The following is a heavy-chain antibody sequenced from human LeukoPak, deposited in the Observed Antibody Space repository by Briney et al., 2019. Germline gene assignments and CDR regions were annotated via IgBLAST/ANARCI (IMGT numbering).Heavy chain of an antibody. CDR2: INHSGST. D-gene: IGHD6-13*01. J-gene: IGHJ4*02. CDR3: ATDQRGIAAAY. CDR1: GGSFSGYY. V-gene: IGHV4-34*01. Sequence: SETLSLTCAVYGGSFSGYYWSWIRQPPGKGLEWIGEINHSGSTNYNPSLKSRVTISVDTSKNQFSLKLSSVTAADTAVYYCATDQRGIAAAYLGQGTLVTVSS.